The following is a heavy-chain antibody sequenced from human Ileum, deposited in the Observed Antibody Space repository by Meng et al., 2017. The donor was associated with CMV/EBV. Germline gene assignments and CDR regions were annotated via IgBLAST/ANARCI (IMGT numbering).Heavy chain of an antibody. CDR1: GSSLSTSS. Sequence: VVLQESGPGMVRPSDTLSLTCTSSGSSLSTSSWNWIRQSAGSRLEWIGRICGTGTTNYNPSFKSRVTLSLDKSKNQFSLKLSSVTAADTAVYYCARRIREVREISWENWLAPWGQGTLVTVSS. V-gene: IGHV4-4*07. D-gene: IGHD3-10*01. CDR3: ARRIREVREISWENWLAP. CDR2: ICGTGTT. J-gene: IGHJ5*02.